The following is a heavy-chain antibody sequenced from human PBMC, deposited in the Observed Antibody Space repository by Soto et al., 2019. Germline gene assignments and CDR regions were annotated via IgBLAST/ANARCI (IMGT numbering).Heavy chain of an antibody. D-gene: IGHD5-18*01. CDR2: INPNSGGT. J-gene: IGHJ4*02. CDR3: ARDDRPGGYSYGPAGYFDY. V-gene: IGHV1-2*04. CDR1: GYTFTGYY. Sequence: QVQLVQSGPEVKKPGASVKVSCKASGYTFTGYYMHWVRQAPGQGLEWMGCINPNSGGTNYAQQFKGWVTMTMDTYISKAYMELSRLRSDDTAVYYCARDDRPGGYSYGPAGYFDYWGQGTLVTVSS.